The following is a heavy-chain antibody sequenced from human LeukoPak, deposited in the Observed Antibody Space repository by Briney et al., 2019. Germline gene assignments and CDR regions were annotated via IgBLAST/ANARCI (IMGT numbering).Heavy chain of an antibody. CDR3: ARDGRVLRFLGNWFDP. V-gene: IGHV1-2*02. J-gene: IGHJ5*02. CDR2: INPNSGGT. Sequence: GASVKVSCKASGYTFTGYYMRWVRQAPGQGLEWMGWINPNSGGTNYAQKFQGRVTMTRDTSIGTAYMELSRLRSDDTAVYYCARDGRVLRFLGNWFDPWGQGTLVTVSS. D-gene: IGHD3-3*01. CDR1: GYTFTGYY.